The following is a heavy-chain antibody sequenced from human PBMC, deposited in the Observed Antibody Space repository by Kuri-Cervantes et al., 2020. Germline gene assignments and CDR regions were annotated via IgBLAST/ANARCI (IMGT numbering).Heavy chain of an antibody. J-gene: IGHJ4*02. V-gene: IGHV3-7*03. D-gene: IGHD5-12*01. CDR1: GFTFSRYW. CDR2: INQDGGDK. Sequence: GESLKISCAASGFTFSRYWMTWVRQAPGKGLEWVANINQDGGDKYYVDSVKGRFTISRDNAKNSLYLLMNSLRAEDTAVYYCARGYGGFDWGQGTLVTVSS. CDR3: ARGYGGFD.